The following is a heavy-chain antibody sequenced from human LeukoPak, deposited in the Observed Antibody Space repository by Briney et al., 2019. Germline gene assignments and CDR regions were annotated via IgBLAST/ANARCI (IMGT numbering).Heavy chain of an antibody. CDR3: AKDRYSSGWYAGGMDV. CDR1: GDSFTSVTDY. V-gene: IGHV4-39*07. J-gene: IGHJ6*02. Sequence: SETLSLTCTVSGDSFTSVTDYWAWIRQPPGKGLEWIASGDYSGGTYYNPSLESRVAISADMSKKQISLKLASVTGADTAVYYCAKDRYSSGWYAGGMDVWGQGTTVTVSS. D-gene: IGHD6-19*01. CDR2: GDYSGGT.